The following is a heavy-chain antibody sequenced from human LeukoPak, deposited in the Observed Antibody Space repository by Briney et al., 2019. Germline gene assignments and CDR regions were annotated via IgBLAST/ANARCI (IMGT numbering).Heavy chain of an antibody. CDR3: ARGPPLFDP. Sequence: GGSLRLSCAASGFTFSSYSMNWVRQAPGKGLERISYIGTDISTIYYADSVKGRFTISRDNAKNSLYLQMNSLRAEDTAVYYCARGPPLFDPWGQGTLVTVSS. CDR2: IGTDISTI. V-gene: IGHV3-48*04. CDR1: GFTFSSYS. J-gene: IGHJ5*02.